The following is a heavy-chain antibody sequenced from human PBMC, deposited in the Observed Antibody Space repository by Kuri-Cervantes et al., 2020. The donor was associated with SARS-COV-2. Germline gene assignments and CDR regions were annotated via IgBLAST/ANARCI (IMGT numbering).Heavy chain of an antibody. CDR3: AKMGDNYIKGDYGSEV. V-gene: IGHV3-30*18. CDR2: ISNDGCNR. Sequence: GGSLRLSCAASGFSFSRFPMHWVRHAPGRGLEWVALISNDGCNRFYTDFLKGRFTISRDNSKNTLHLDMNSLRPGDTGVYYCAKMGDNYIKGDYGSEVWGQGITVTVSS. J-gene: IGHJ6*01. CDR1: GFSFSRFP. D-gene: IGHD3-16*01.